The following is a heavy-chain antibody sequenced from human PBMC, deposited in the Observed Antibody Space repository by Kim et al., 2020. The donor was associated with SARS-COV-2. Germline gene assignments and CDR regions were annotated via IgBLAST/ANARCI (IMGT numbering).Heavy chain of an antibody. D-gene: IGHD5-18*01. Sequence: SETLSLTCGVYGESSSGYYWSWIRQAPGKGLEWIGEIDQSRTTKYNPSLKSRVTISLDTSKNQFSLKLTSVTAADAAVYYYARGQRIQLWLRFFGMDVWGQGTTVPVSS. CDR1: GESSSGYY. J-gene: IGHJ6*02. CDR3: ARGQRIQLWLRFFGMDV. CDR2: IDQSRTT. V-gene: IGHV4-34*01.